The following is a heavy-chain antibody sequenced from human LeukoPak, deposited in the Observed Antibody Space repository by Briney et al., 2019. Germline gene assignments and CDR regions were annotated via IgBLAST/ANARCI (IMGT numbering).Heavy chain of an antibody. CDR3: ARDGYNWNSGWFDP. V-gene: IGHV4-31*03. D-gene: IGHD1-7*01. CDR1: GGSISSGGYY. J-gene: IGHJ5*02. Sequence: SQTLSLTCTVSGGSISSGGYYWSWIRQHPGKGLEWIRYIYYSGSTYYNPSLKSRVTISVDTSKNQFSLKLSSVTAADTAVYYCARDGYNWNSGWFDPWGQGTLVTVSS. CDR2: IYYSGST.